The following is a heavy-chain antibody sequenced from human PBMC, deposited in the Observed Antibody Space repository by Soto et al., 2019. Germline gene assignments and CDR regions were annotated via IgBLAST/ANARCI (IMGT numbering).Heavy chain of an antibody. CDR3: AKSRQKYLLKTSGIGV. D-gene: IGHD3-10*01. CDR2: ISGNSDYT. CDR1: VFTFSTYA. J-gene: IGHJ6*02. Sequence: EVQLLESGGGLVQPGGSLRLSCAASVFTFSTYAMTWVRQAPGKGLEGVSVISGNSDYTSYADSVKGRFTIFRDNSKNTLVMQMTSLRAEATAVYYCAKSRQKYLLKTSGIGVWGQGTTVIVSS. V-gene: IGHV3-23*01.